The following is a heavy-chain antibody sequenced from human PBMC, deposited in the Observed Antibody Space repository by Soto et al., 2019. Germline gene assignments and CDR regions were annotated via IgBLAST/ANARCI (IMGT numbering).Heavy chain of an antibody. CDR2: ISYDGSNK. Sequence: GGSLRLSCAASGFTFSSYAMHWVRQAPGKGLEWVAVISYDGSNKYYADSVKGRFTISRDNSKNTLYLQMNSLRAEDTAVYYCARPRYDFWSGYRATSFDYWGQGTLVTGSS. CDR3: ARPRYDFWSGYRATSFDY. CDR1: GFTFSSYA. D-gene: IGHD3-3*01. V-gene: IGHV3-30-3*01. J-gene: IGHJ4*02.